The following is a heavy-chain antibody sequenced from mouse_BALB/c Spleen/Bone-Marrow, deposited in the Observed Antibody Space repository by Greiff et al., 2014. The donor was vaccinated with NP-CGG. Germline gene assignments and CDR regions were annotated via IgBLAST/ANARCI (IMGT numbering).Heavy chain of an antibody. J-gene: IGHJ2*01. D-gene: IGHD4-1*01. CDR2: INPGSGGS. Sequence: QVQLQQSGAELVRPGTSVKVSCKASGYAFTIYLIEWIKQRPGQGLEWIGVINPGSGGSDYNEKFKGKATLTADKSSSTAYMQLSSLTSDDSAVYFCARLGRDYFDYWGQGTTLTVSS. V-gene: IGHV1-54*01. CDR3: ARLGRDYFDY. CDR1: GYAFTIYL.